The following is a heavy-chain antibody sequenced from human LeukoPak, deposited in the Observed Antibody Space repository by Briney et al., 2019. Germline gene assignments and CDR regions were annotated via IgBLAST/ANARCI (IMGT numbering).Heavy chain of an antibody. CDR1: GYTFTGYY. CDR2: INPNSGGT. CDR3: ARLGAVPEIVLMVTSFDY. V-gene: IGHV1-2*06. D-gene: IGHD2-8*01. Sequence: ASVKVSCKASGYTFTGYYMHWVRQAPGQGLEWMGRINPNSGGTNYAQKFQGRVTMTRDTSISTAYMELSRLRSDDTAVYYCARLGAVPEIVLMVTSFDYWGQGTLVTVSS. J-gene: IGHJ4*02.